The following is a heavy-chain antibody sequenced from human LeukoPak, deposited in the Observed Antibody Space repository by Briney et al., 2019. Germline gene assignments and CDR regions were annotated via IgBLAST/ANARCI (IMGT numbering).Heavy chain of an antibody. D-gene: IGHD3-9*01. J-gene: IGHJ4*02. CDR1: GGSFSGYY. CDR2: INHSGST. V-gene: IGHV4-34*01. Sequence: SETLSLTCAVYGGSFSGYYWSWIRQPPGKGLEWIGEINHSGSTNYNSSLKSRVTISVDTPKNQFSLKLSSVTAADTAVYYCARAFPYYDILTGYYQGYYFDYWGQGTLVTVSS. CDR3: ARAFPYYDILTGYYQGYYFDY.